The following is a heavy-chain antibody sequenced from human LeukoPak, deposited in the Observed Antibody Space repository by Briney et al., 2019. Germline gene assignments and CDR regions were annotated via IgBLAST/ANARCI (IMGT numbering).Heavy chain of an antibody. V-gene: IGHV3-30*01. J-gene: IGHJ5*02. Sequence: GGSLRLSCAASGFTFSSYAMHWVRQAPGKGLEWVAVISCDGSNKYYADSVKGRFTISRDSSKNTLYLQMNSLRAEDTAVYYCAREYMRQQLDGWFDPWGQGTLVTVSS. CDR3: AREYMRQQLDGWFDP. CDR2: ISCDGSNK. D-gene: IGHD6-13*01. CDR1: GFTFSSYA.